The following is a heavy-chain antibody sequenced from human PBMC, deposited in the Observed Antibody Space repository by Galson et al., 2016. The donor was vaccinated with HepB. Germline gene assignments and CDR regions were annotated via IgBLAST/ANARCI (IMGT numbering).Heavy chain of an antibody. D-gene: IGHD6-19*01. CDR3: VTRDNIGRYPY. J-gene: IGHJ4*02. V-gene: IGHV3-64D*06. CDR1: GFSFSTSS. Sequence: SLRLSCAASGFSFSTSSMHWVRQAPGKGLQYVSAINDRGSGTYYADSVKGGFIISRDNSRNILYLHMTSLTIGDTAVYYCVTRDNIGRYPYWGQGTLVTVSP. CDR2: INDRGSGT.